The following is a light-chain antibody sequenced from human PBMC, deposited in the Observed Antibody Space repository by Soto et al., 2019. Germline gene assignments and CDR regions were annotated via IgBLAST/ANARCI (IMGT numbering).Light chain of an antibody. CDR3: QHRSDWPG. V-gene: IGKV1-5*01. Sequence: DLQMTQSPSTLSASVGDRVTITCRASQSISSWLAWYQQKPGKAPKLLIYDASSLESGVPSRFSGSGSGTDFTLTINSLAPEDFAVYYCQHRSDWPGFGQGTRLEIK. CDR1: QSISSW. J-gene: IGKJ5*01. CDR2: DAS.